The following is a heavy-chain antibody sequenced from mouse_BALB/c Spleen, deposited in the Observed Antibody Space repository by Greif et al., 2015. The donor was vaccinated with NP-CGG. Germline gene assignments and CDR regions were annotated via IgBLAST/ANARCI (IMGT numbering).Heavy chain of an antibody. CDR1: GFAFSSYD. Sequence: EVQGVESGGGLVKPGGSLKLSCAASGFAFSSYDMSWVRQTPEKRLEWVATISSGGSYTYYPDSVKGRFTTSRDNARNTLYLQMSSLRSEDTALYYCARLHYDHFAYWGQGTLVTVSA. V-gene: IGHV5-9*02. D-gene: IGHD2-4*01. J-gene: IGHJ3*01. CDR2: ISSGGSYT. CDR3: ARLHYDHFAY.